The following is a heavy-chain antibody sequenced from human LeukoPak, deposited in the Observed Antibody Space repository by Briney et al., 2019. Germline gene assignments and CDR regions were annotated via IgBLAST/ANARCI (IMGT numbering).Heavy chain of an antibody. Sequence: GGSLRLSCAASGSTFTFYAMSWVRQAPGKGLEWVSVISGSGGSTYYADSVKGRFTISRDNSKNTLYLQMDSLRAEDTAVYYCAKGYCSSTSSSPGGYWGQGTLVTVSS. CDR1: GSTFTFYA. D-gene: IGHD2-2*01. CDR2: ISGSGGST. J-gene: IGHJ4*02. CDR3: AKGYCSSTSSSPGGY. V-gene: IGHV3-23*01.